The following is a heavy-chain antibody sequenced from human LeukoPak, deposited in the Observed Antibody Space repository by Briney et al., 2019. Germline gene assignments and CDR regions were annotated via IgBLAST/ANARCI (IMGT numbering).Heavy chain of an antibody. J-gene: IGHJ4*02. V-gene: IGHV1-2*02. D-gene: IGHD2-15*01. CDR1: GYTFTGYY. CDR3: ARKRTLNSCYDY. Sequence: ASVKISCKASGYTFTGYYMHWVRQAPGQGLEWMGWINPNSGGTNYAQKFQGRVTMTRDTSISTAYMELSRLRSDDTAVYYCARKRTLNSCYDYWGQGTLVTVSS. CDR2: INPNSGGT.